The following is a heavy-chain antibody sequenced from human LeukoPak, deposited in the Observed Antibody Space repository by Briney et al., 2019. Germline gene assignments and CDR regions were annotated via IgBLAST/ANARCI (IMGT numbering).Heavy chain of an antibody. Sequence: PSETLSLTCTVSGGSISSGDYYWSWIRQPPGKGLEWIGYIYYSGSPYYNPSLKSRVTISVDTSKNQFSLKLSSVTAADTAVYYCARVRGVTDWFDPWGQGTLVTVSS. V-gene: IGHV4-30-4*08. CDR1: GGSISSGDYY. CDR2: IYYSGSP. CDR3: ARVRGVTDWFDP. D-gene: IGHD2-21*02. J-gene: IGHJ5*02.